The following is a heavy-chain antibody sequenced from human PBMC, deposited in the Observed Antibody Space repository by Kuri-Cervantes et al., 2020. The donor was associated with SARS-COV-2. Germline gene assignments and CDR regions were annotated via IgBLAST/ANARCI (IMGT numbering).Heavy chain of an antibody. J-gene: IGHJ6*03. CDR2: VKANSGNT. Sequence: ASVKVSCKAPETTFPNYDINWVRQATGQGLEWMGMVKANSGNTLYAQIFQGRVTMTRDTSTSTVYMELSSLRSEDTAVYYCAREEGVGCSSTSCYFADGLRYYYYYMDVWGKGTTVTVSS. D-gene: IGHD2-2*01. CDR1: ETTFPNYD. V-gene: IGHV1-8*01. CDR3: AREEGVGCSSTSCYFADGLRYYYYYMDV.